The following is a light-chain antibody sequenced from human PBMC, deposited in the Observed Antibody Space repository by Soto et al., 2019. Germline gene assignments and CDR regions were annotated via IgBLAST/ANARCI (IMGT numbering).Light chain of an antibody. CDR2: GAS. CDR1: QSINIY. J-gene: IGKJ4*01. V-gene: IGKV1-39*01. Sequence: DIQMTQSPSSLSASVGDRVTITCRTSQSINIYLNCYQQKVGEPPRLLIFGASNLQSGVPSRFSGSGVGTHFTLTISSLQAEDFATYYCQQGYTKSPLTFAGGTKVDIK. CDR3: QQGYTKSPLT.